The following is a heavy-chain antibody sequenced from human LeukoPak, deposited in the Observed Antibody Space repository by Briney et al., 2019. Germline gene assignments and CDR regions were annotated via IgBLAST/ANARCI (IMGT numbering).Heavy chain of an antibody. J-gene: IGHJ4*02. CDR1: GFTFSNAW. CDR2: IKSKTDGGTT. Sequence: KPGGSLGLSCAASGFTFSNAWMNWVRQAPGKGLESVGRIKSKTDGGTTDYAAPVKGRFTISRYDSKAIAYLQMNSLKTEDTAVYHCTRDRGAYNLYDYWGQGTLVTVSS. D-gene: IGHD1-1*01. CDR3: TRDRGAYNLYDY. V-gene: IGHV3-15*07.